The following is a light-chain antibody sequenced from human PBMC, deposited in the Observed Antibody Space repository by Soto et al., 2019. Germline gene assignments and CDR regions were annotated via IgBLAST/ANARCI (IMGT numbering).Light chain of an antibody. CDR3: QQYNTWPWT. CDR2: GAS. CDR1: QSVSSN. Sequence: EIVMTQSPATLSVSPGERATLSCRASQSVSSNLAWYQQKPGQAPRLLIYGASSRAAVLPARFSGSGSGTEFTLTISSLQSEDFGVYYCQQYNTWPWTFGRGTKLEIK. J-gene: IGKJ1*01. V-gene: IGKV3-15*01.